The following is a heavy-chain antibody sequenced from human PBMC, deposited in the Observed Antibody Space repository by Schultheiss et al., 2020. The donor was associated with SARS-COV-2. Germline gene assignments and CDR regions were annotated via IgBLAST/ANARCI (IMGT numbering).Heavy chain of an antibody. D-gene: IGHD5-18*01. J-gene: IGHJ6*02. Sequence: GESLKISCKGSGYSFTSYWIGWVRQMPGKGLEWMGIIYPGDSDTRDSPSFQGHVTISADKSISTAYLQWSSLKASDTAMYYCARSGPQLYYYYGMDVWGQGTTVTVSS. CDR2: IYPGDSDT. CDR3: ARSGPQLYYYYGMDV. V-gene: IGHV5-51*01. CDR1: GYSFTSYW.